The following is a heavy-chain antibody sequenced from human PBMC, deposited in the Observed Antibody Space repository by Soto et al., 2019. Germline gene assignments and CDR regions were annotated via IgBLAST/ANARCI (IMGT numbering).Heavy chain of an antibody. CDR3: VRGGPSDTKGYPGSFYI. Sequence: GGSLRLSCVTSGFMFSDHYMEWVRQAPGKGLEWVGHIRSKVHRYTPEYAASVKGRFTISRDDSETSLYLQMNSLKSEDTAIYYCVRGGPSDTKGYPGSFYIWGQGTMVTVSS. CDR1: GFMFSDHY. J-gene: IGHJ3*02. V-gene: IGHV3-72*01. D-gene: IGHD2-8*01. CDR2: IRSKVHRYTP.